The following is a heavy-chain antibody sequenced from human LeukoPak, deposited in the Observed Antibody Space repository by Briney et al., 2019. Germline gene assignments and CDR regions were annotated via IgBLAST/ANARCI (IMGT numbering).Heavy chain of an antibody. CDR3: ASQKYCTNGICYRKYYFDY. J-gene: IGHJ4*02. CDR1: GFTVSSNY. CDR2: IYSGGNT. V-gene: IGHV3-66*04. D-gene: IGHD2-8*01. Sequence: GGSLRLSCAASGFTVSSNYMSGVRQAPGKGLEWVSLIYSGGNTYYADSVKGRFTISTDNSKNTLYLQMNSLRAEDTAVYYCASQKYCTNGICYRKYYFDYWGQGTLVTVSS.